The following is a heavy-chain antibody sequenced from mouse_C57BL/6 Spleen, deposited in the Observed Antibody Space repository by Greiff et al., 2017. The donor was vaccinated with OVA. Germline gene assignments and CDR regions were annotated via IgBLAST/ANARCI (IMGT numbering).Heavy chain of an antibody. CDR1: GYAFSSYW. Sequence: VQLQQSGAELVKPGASVKISCKASGYAFSSYWMNWVKQRPGKGLEWIGQIYPGDGDTNYNGKFKGKATLTADKSSSTAYMQLSSLTSEDSAVYFCARRKIYYGNYYYFDYWGQGTTLTVSS. V-gene: IGHV1-80*01. CDR3: ARRKIYYGNYYYFDY. D-gene: IGHD2-1*01. J-gene: IGHJ2*01. CDR2: IYPGDGDT.